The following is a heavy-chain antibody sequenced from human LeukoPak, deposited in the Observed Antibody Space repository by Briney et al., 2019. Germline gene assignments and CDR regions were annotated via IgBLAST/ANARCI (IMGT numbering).Heavy chain of an antibody. CDR1: GFTFSSYA. CDR2: ISYDGSNK. V-gene: IGHV3-30-3*01. J-gene: IGHJ4*02. CDR3: ARDRGGSNDY. D-gene: IGHD1-26*01. Sequence: GRSLRLSCAASGFTFSSYAMHWVRQAPGKGLEWVAVISYDGSNKYYADSVKGRFTIFRDNSKNTLYLQMNSLRAEDTAVYYCARDRGGSNDYWGQGTLVTVSS.